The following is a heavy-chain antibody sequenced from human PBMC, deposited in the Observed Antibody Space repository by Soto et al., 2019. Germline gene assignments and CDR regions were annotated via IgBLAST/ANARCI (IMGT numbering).Heavy chain of an antibody. CDR1: GYSFTSYW. V-gene: IGHV5-10-1*04. Sequence: GDSLKISFKGSGYSFTSYWISWVRQMPGKGLEWMGRIDPSDSYTNYSPSFQGQVTISADKSISTAYPQWSSLKASDTAMYYCATLERLPDDAFDIWGQGTMVTVSS. J-gene: IGHJ3*02. D-gene: IGHD1-1*01. CDR2: IDPSDSYT. CDR3: ATLERLPDDAFDI.